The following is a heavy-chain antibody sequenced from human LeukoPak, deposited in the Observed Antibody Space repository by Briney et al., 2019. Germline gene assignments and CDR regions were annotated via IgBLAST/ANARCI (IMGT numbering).Heavy chain of an antibody. D-gene: IGHD3-22*01. CDR2: IRSKANSYAT. Sequence: GGSLRLFCAASGFPFSGSAMHWVRQASGKGLEWVGRIRSKANSYATAYAASVKGRFTISRDDSKNTAYLQMNSLKTEDTAVYYCTRTSYDSSGYYDYWGQGTLVTVSS. CDR1: GFPFSGSA. V-gene: IGHV3-73*01. J-gene: IGHJ4*02. CDR3: TRTSYDSSGYYDY.